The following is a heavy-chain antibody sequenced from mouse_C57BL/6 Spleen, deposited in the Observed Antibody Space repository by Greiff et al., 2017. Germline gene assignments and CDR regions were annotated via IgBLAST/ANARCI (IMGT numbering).Heavy chain of an antibody. Sequence: EVMLVESGGGLVKPGGSLKLSCAASGFTFSSYAMSWVRQTPEKRLEWVATISDGGSYTYYPDNVKGRFTISRDNAKNNLYLQMSHLKSEDTAMYYCARDGNDYDGFAYWGQGTLVTVSA. J-gene: IGHJ3*01. D-gene: IGHD2-4*01. CDR2: ISDGGSYT. CDR3: ARDGNDYDGFAY. V-gene: IGHV5-4*01. CDR1: GFTFSSYA.